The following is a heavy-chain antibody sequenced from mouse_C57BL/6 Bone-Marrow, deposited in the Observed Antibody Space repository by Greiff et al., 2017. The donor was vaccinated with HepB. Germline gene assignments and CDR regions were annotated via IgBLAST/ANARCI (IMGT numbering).Heavy chain of an antibody. CDR3: ARGGFLDY. CDR2: IYPSDSET. Sequence: VKLQQPGAELVRPGSSVKLSCKASGYTFTSYWMDWVKQRPGQGLEWIGNIYPSDSETHYNQKFKDKATLTVDKSSSTAYMQLSSLTSEDSAVYYCARGGFLDYWGQGTTLTVSS. J-gene: IGHJ2*01. V-gene: IGHV1-61*01. CDR1: GYTFTSYW.